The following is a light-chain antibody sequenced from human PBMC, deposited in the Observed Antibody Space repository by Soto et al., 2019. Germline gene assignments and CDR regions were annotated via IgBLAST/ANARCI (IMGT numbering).Light chain of an antibody. Sequence: DLPMTQSPSSVSASVGDRVTITCRASQGINSWLAWYQQKPGKAPKLLIYAASSLQRGVPSRFSGSGSGTDFSLTINSLQPEDFATYYCQHTNSFPYTFGQGTKLEIK. CDR2: AAS. CDR3: QHTNSFPYT. V-gene: IGKV1-12*01. J-gene: IGKJ2*01. CDR1: QGINSW.